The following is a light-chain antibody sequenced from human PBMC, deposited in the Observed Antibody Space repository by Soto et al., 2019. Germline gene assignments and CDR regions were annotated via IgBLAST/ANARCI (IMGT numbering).Light chain of an antibody. CDR1: TSDVGGYHY. V-gene: IGLV2-14*01. CDR3: SSYTSSSTLV. CDR2: EIS. Sequence: QSFLTQPASVSGSPGQSVTISCTGTTSDVGGYHYVSWYQHHPGKAPKLMIYEISTRPSGVSDRFSGSKSGNTASLTISGLQAEDEADYYCSSYTSSSTLVFGTGTKVTVL. J-gene: IGLJ1*01.